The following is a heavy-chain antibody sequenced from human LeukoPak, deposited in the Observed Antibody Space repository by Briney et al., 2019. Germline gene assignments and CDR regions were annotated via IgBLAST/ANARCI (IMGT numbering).Heavy chain of an antibody. J-gene: IGHJ6*03. Sequence: PGGSLRLSYAASGFTFDDYAMHWVRQAPGKGLEWVSGISWNSGSIGYADSVKGRFTISRDNAKNSLYLQMNSLRAEDTAVYYCARVPYYYGSGSYILYYYYYYYMDVWGKGTTVTISS. CDR2: ISWNSGSI. D-gene: IGHD3-10*01. V-gene: IGHV3-9*01. CDR3: ARVPYYYGSGSYILYYYYYYYMDV. CDR1: GFTFDDYA.